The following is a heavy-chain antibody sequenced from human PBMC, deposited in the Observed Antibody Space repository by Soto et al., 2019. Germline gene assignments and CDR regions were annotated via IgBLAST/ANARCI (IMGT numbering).Heavy chain of an antibody. CDR1: GFTFSSHW. D-gene: IGHD3-10*01. CDR3: ARAGGADF. Sequence: PVGSLRLSCAVSGFTFSSHWMHWVRQAAGKGLVWVSRINPGGSSTSYADSVKGRFTISRDNAKNTMYLQMNSLRAEDTAVYYCARAGGADFWGQGTVVTVSS. V-gene: IGHV3-74*01. CDR2: INPGGSST. J-gene: IGHJ4*02.